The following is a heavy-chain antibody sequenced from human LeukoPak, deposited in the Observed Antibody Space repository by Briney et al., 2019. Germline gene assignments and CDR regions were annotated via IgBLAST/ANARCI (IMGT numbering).Heavy chain of an antibody. CDR3: ARTIREQWLTIDY. V-gene: IGHV3-7*04. CDR2: IKQDGSAK. D-gene: IGHD6-19*01. J-gene: IGHJ4*02. CDR1: GFTFSNYW. Sequence: GGSLRLSCAASGFTFSNYWMNWVRQAPGKGLEWVANIKQDGSAKYYVDSVKGRFTISRDNAKNSLYLQMNSLGAEDTAVYYCARTIREQWLTIDYWGQGALVTFSS.